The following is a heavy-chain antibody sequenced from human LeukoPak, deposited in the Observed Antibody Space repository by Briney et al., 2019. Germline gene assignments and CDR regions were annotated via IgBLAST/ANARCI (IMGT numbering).Heavy chain of an antibody. Sequence: PGGSLRLSCAASGFTVSNSYMSWVRQAPGKGLEWVSLFYSDDDTHYPDSVKGRFTISRDNSKNTLYLQMNSLRVEDTAVYYCAREGYYDTSGASRAFDIWGQGTMVTVSP. V-gene: IGHV3-66*02. CDR2: FYSDDDT. CDR3: AREGYYDTSGASRAFDI. D-gene: IGHD3-22*01. CDR1: GFTVSNSY. J-gene: IGHJ3*02.